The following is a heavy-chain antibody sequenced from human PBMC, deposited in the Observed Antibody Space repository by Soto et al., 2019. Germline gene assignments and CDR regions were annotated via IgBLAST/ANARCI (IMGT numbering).Heavy chain of an antibody. J-gene: IGHJ4*02. CDR3: ARGLYYYDSSGYSPDY. CDR1: GYPISSGYY. CDR2: IYHSGTT. V-gene: IGHV4-38-2*01. D-gene: IGHD3-22*01. Sequence: SETLSLTCAVSGYPISSGYYWGWIRQPPGKGLEWIATIYHSGTTYSSPSLKSRVTISVDTSKNQFSLKRSSVTAADTAVYYCARGLYYYDSSGYSPDYWGLGTLVTVSS.